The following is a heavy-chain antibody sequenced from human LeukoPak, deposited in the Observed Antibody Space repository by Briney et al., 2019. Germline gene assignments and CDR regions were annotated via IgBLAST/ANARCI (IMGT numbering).Heavy chain of an antibody. Sequence: SETLSLTCTVSGASLTGHYWSWLRQPPGKTLEWIGYIFGSGNSDYNPSLKSRATISLHTSSNQFALKLSSVTAPDTALYYCASRPPGSTWYGVFDYWRQGMLATVSS. D-gene: IGHD6-13*01. J-gene: IGHJ4*02. V-gene: IGHV4-59*11. CDR3: ASRPPGSTWYGVFDY. CDR1: GASLTGHY. CDR2: IFGSGNS.